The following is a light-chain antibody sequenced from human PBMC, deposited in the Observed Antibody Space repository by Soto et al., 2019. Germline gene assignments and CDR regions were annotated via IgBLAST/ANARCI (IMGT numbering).Light chain of an antibody. CDR3: QQASSFPPT. CDR1: QGIRNW. Sequence: DIQMTQSPPSVSASVGDTVTITCRASQGIRNWLAWYQQKPGKAPKLLIFAASRLKSRVPSRFSGSGSGTYFTLTINNLQPEDFATYSCQQASSFPPTFGQGTKVEIK. V-gene: IGKV1D-12*01. J-gene: IGKJ1*01. CDR2: AAS.